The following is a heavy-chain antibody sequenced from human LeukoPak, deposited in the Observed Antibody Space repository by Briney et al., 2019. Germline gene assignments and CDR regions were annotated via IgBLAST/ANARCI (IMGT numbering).Heavy chain of an antibody. D-gene: IGHD6-13*01. Sequence: ASVKVSCKASGGTFSSYAISWVRQAPGQGPEWMGGIIPIFGTANYAQKFQGRVTITADKSTSTAYMELSSLRSEDTAVYYCARVGRSQQLDTSEFDYWGQGTLVTVSS. V-gene: IGHV1-69*06. J-gene: IGHJ4*02. CDR2: IIPIFGTA. CDR3: ARVGRSQQLDTSEFDY. CDR1: GGTFSSYA.